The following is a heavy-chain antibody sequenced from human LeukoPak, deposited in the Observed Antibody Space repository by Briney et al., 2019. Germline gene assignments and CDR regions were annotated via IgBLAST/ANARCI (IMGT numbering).Heavy chain of an antibody. J-gene: IGHJ5*02. CDR3: ARDLKGLTYYYDSSGYYP. CDR1: GGTFSSYG. CDR2: ISAYNGNT. Sequence: ASVKVSCKASGGTFSSYGISWVRQAPGQGLEWMGWISAYNGNTNYAQKLQGRVTMTTDTSTSTAYMELRSLRSDDTAVYYCARDLKGLTYYYDSSGYYPWGQGTLVTVSS. D-gene: IGHD3-22*01. V-gene: IGHV1-18*01.